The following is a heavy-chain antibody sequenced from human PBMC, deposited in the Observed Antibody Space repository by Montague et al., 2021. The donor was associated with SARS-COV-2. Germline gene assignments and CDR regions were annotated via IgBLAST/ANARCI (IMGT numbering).Heavy chain of an antibody. J-gene: IGHJ4*02. V-gene: IGHV4-59*08. CDR2: LSYSGRP. CDR3: AGRLPQYTSGWYFDQ. CDR1: GGSFRDYA. D-gene: IGHD6-19*01. Sequence: SETRSLTCDFAGGSFRDYAWNWIRQPPGKRLEWIGYLSYSGRPIXNPSLESRVSISVDTSKNQFFLRLRSVIAADTAVYYCAGRLPQYTSGWYFDQWGREPWSPSPQ.